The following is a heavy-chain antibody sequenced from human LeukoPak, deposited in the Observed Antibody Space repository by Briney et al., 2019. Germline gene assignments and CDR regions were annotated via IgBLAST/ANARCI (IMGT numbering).Heavy chain of an antibody. J-gene: IGHJ4*02. Sequence: PGRSLRLSCAASGFTFSSYGMNWVRQAPGKGLEWVSSITISSSNIYYADSVKGRFTISRDNAKNSLYLQMNSLRAEDTAVYYCARGLYGDSAFDFWGQGTLVTVSS. V-gene: IGHV3-21*03. CDR1: GFTFSSYG. CDR2: ITISSSNI. CDR3: ARGLYGDSAFDF. D-gene: IGHD4-17*01.